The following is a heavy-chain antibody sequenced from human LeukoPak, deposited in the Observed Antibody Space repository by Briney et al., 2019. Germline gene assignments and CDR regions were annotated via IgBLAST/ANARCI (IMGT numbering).Heavy chain of an antibody. D-gene: IGHD3-3*01. CDR3: ARGFAVALFDY. V-gene: IGHV3-21*01. CDR2: ISSSSSYI. J-gene: IGHJ4*02. CDR1: GFTFSSYS. Sequence: TGGSLRLSCAASGFTFSSYSMNWVRQAPGKGLEWVSSISSSSSYIYYADSVKGRFTISRDNAKNSLYLQMNSLRAEDTAVYYCARGFAVALFDYWGQGTLVTVSS.